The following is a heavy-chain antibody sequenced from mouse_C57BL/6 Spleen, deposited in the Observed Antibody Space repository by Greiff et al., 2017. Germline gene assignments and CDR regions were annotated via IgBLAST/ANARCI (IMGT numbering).Heavy chain of an antibody. D-gene: IGHD1-1*01. Sequence: VQLQQSGAELVRPGASVTLSCKASGYTFTDYEMHWVKQTPVHGLEWIGAIDPETGGTAYNQKFKGKAILTADKSSSTAYMELRSLTSEDSAVYYCTGYYGSSYPYWYFDVWGTGTTVTVSS. CDR1: GYTFTDYE. J-gene: IGHJ1*03. CDR2: IDPETGGT. CDR3: TGYYGSSYPYWYFDV. V-gene: IGHV1-15*01.